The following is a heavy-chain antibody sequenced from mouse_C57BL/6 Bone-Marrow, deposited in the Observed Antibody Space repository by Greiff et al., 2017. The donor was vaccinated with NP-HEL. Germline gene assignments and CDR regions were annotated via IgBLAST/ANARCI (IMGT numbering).Heavy chain of an antibody. CDR1: GYTFTSYC. CDR3: ARRDCSNYEHSMDY. J-gene: IGHJ2*01. D-gene: IGHD2-5*01. V-gene: IGHV1-72*01. CDR2: IDPNSGGT. Sequence: VQLQQSGAELVKPGASVKLSCKASGYTFTSYCMHWVKQRPGRGLEWIGRIDPNSGGTKYNEKFKSKATLTVDKPSSTAYMQLSSLTSEDSAVYYGARRDCSNYEHSMDYWGQGTTLTVSS.